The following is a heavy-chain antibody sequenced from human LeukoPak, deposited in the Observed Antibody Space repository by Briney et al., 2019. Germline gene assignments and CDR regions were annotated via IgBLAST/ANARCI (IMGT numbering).Heavy chain of an antibody. J-gene: IGHJ6*03. CDR1: GFTFTSYW. Sequence: PGGSLRLSCAASGFTFTSYWMTWVRQAPGKGLEWVAVISYDGSNKYYADSVKGRFTISRDNSKNTLYLQMNSLRAEDTAVYYCARARLDYYYMDVWGKGTTVTVSS. V-gene: IGHV3-30-3*01. CDR2: ISYDGSNK. CDR3: ARARLDYYYMDV.